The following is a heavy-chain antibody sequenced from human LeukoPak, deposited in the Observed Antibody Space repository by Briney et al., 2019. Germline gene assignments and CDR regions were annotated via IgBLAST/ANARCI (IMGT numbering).Heavy chain of an antibody. D-gene: IGHD5-18*01. J-gene: IGHJ6*03. Sequence: GASVKVSCKASGYTFTGYYMHWVRQAPGQGLEWMGWINPNSGGTNYAQKFQGRVTMTRDTSISTAYMELSRLRSDDTAVYYCARNGADTAMVTLYYYYYMDVWGKGTTVTVSS. CDR3: ARNGADTAMVTLYYYYYMDV. CDR1: GYTFTGYY. CDR2: INPNSGGT. V-gene: IGHV1-2*02.